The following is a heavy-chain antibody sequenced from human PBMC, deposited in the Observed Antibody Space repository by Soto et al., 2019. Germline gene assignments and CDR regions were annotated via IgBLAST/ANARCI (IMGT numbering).Heavy chain of an antibody. CDR2: INHSGST. Sequence: SESLSLTCAVYGGSFSGYYWSWIRQPPEKGLEWIGEINHSGSTNQNPSLKSRVSISVDTSKNQFSLKLKSVTAADTAVYYCARGIPLIVAVQGDAPVIYYFDSWGLGTRVTAAS. V-gene: IGHV4-34*01. D-gene: IGHD3-22*01. J-gene: IGHJ4*02. CDR3: ARGIPLIVAVQGDAPVIYYFDS. CDR1: GGSFSGYY.